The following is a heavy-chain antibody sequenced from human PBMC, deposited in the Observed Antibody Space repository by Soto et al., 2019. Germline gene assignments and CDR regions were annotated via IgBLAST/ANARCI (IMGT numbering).Heavy chain of an antibody. J-gene: IGHJ4*02. CDR1: GYTFTSYG. D-gene: IGHD6-13*01. Sequence: QVQLVQSGAEVKKPGASVKVSCKASGYTFTSYGISWVRQAPGQGLEWMGWISAYNGNTNYAQKLQGRVTMTTATATSTAYMGLRSLRSDDTAVYYCLLSSSWLDYWGQGTLVTVSS. CDR2: ISAYNGNT. V-gene: IGHV1-18*01. CDR3: LLSSSWLDY.